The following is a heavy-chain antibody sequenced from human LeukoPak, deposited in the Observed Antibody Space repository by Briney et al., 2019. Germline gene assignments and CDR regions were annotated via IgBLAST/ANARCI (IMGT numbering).Heavy chain of an antibody. J-gene: IGHJ4*02. D-gene: IGHD2-15*01. CDR2: INHSGTT. CDR1: GGSFSGYD. CDR3: ARARGIVVVVAEDCYFDY. Sequence: SETLSLTCAVYGGSFSGYDWTWIRQPPGKGLQWIGEINHSGTTNYNPSLKSRVTISVDTSQNQFSLKLSSVTAADTAVYYCARARGIVVVVAEDCYFDYWGQGTLVTVSS. V-gene: IGHV4-34*01.